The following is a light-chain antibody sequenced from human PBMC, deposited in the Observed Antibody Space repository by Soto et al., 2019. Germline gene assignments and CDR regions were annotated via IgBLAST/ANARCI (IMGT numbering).Light chain of an antibody. J-gene: IGKJ1*01. CDR2: KAS. V-gene: IGKV1-5*03. CDR3: QQYNSYPWT. Sequence: DIQMTQSPSTLSASVGDRVTITCRASQSISSWLAWYQQKPGKAPNLLIYKASSLEGGVPSRFSGSGSGTEFTLTISSLQPDDLATYYYQQYNSYPWTFGQGTKVEIK. CDR1: QSISSW.